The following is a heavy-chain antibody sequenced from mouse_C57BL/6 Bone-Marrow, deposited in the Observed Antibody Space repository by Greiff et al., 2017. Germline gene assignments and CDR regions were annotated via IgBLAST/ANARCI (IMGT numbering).Heavy chain of an antibody. Sequence: QVQLQQSGAELARPGASVKLSCKASGYTFTSYGISWVKQRTGQGLEWIGEIYPRSGNTYYNEKFKGKATLTADKSSSTAYMELRSLTSEDSAVYFCARGDYGSSSYAMDYWGQGTSVTVSS. CDR2: IYPRSGNT. J-gene: IGHJ4*01. V-gene: IGHV1-81*01. D-gene: IGHD1-1*01. CDR1: GYTFTSYG. CDR3: ARGDYGSSSYAMDY.